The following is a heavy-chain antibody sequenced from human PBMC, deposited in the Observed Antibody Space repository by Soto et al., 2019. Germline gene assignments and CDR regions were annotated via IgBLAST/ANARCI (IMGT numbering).Heavy chain of an antibody. CDR1: GLPISNAW. V-gene: IGHV3-15*07. Sequence: EVQLVESGGGFIQPGGSLRLSCAASGLPISNAWMNWVRQARGKGLEWVGRIETKGEGGPTDYAAAVKGRFTVSRDDSKNTLHLQMNSLKTEDTAVYYCTTGSVEGVWGQGTTVTVSS. D-gene: IGHD2-15*01. CDR2: IETKGEGGPT. CDR3: TTGSVEGV. J-gene: IGHJ6*02.